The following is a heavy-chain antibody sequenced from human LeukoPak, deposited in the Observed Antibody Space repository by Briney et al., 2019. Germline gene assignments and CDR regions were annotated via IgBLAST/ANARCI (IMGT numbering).Heavy chain of an antibody. CDR3: AKPMVRGVIIPSWAFDI. Sequence: HAGRSLRLSCAASGFTFDDYAMSWVRQAPGKGLEWVSAISGSGGSTYYADSVKGRFTISRDNSKNTLYLQMNSLRAEDTAVYYCAKPMVRGVIIPSWAFDIWGQGTMVTVSS. CDR2: ISGSGGST. CDR1: GFTFDDYA. D-gene: IGHD3-10*01. V-gene: IGHV3-23*01. J-gene: IGHJ3*02.